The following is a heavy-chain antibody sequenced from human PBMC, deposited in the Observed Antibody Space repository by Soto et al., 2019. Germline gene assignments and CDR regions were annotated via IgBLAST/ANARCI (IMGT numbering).Heavy chain of an antibody. J-gene: IGHJ4*02. CDR2: IKSKANGVTT. V-gene: IGHV3-15*01. Sequence: EIQLVESGGGLVRSEESLRLTCAASRFIFRNSWMSWVRQAPGKGLEWVGRIKSKANGVTTDYGAPVKGRFTISRDDSKNTVYLQMNSLKPEDTAVYFCTTEAYCSSSGCPGAFDNCGQGTLVTVSS. CDR3: TTEAYCSSSGCPGAFDN. D-gene: IGHD2-2*01. CDR1: RFIFRNSW.